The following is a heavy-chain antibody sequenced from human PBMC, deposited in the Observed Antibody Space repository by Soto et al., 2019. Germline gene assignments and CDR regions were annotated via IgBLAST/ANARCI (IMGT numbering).Heavy chain of an antibody. CDR3: AKVYYDSSGYYYREGAFDI. CDR2: ISYDGSFK. J-gene: IGHJ3*02. D-gene: IGHD3-22*01. V-gene: IGHV3-30-3*01. Sequence: TGGSLRLSCASSGVTFSTYLMHWVRQAPGKGLEWVAVISYDGSFKYYADSVKGRFTISRDNSKNTLYLQMNSLRAEDTAVYYCAKVYYDSSGYYYREGAFDIWGQGTMVTVSS. CDR1: GVTFSTYL.